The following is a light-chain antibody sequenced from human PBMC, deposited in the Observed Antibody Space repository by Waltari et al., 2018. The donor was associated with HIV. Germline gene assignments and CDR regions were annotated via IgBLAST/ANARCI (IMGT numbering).Light chain of an antibody. J-gene: IGLJ3*02. Sequence: QSALTQPASVSGSPGQSITISCTGTSSDVGDYNYVSWFQQHPGKVPKLLIYEVSKRPSGVSYRFSCSKSGNTASLTISGLQAEDEADYYCASYTSTSARVFGGGTKVTVL. CDR2: EVS. CDR3: ASYTSTSARV. CDR1: SSDVGDYNY. V-gene: IGLV2-14*01.